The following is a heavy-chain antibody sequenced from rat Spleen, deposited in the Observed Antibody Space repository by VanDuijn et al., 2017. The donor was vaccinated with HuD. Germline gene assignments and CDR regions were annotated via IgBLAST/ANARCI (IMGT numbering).Heavy chain of an antibody. J-gene: IGHJ2*01. CDR2: ITTGGGNT. CDR3: ARHPRPLFDY. Sequence: EVQLVESDGGLVQPGRSLKLSCAASGFTFSDYYMAWVRQAPKKGLEWVASITTGGGNTYYRDSVKGRFTISRDNAKSTLYLQMNSLRSEDTATYYCARHPRPLFDYWGQGVMVTVSS. D-gene: IGHD4-2*01. V-gene: IGHV5-25*01. CDR1: GFTFSDYY.